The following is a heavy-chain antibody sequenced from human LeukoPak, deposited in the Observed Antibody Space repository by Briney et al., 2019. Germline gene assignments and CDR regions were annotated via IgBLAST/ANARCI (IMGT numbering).Heavy chain of an antibody. V-gene: IGHV1-2*02. J-gene: IGHJ6*02. CDR1: GYTFSTYF. CDR2: INPNIGGT. Sequence: ASVKVSCKASGYTFSTYFITWVRQAPGQGLEWMGWINPNIGGTNYAQKFQGRVTMTRDTSISTAYMELSRLRSDDTAVYYCAREEGSGSSLDVWGQGTTVTVSS. CDR3: AREEGSGSSLDV. D-gene: IGHD3-10*01.